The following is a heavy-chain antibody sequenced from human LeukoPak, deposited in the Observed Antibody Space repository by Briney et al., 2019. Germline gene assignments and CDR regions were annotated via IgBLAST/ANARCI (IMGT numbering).Heavy chain of an antibody. CDR3: ARPAYDILTGYPNWFDP. CDR1: GGSISSSSYY. V-gene: IGHV4-39*01. D-gene: IGHD3-9*01. Sequence: SETLSLTCTVSGGSISSSSYYWGWIRQPPGKGQECNGSIYYSGSTYYNPSLKSRVTISVDTSKNQFSLQLSSVSAADTAVYYCARPAYDILTGYPNWFDPWGQGTLVTVSS. CDR2: IYYSGST. J-gene: IGHJ5*02.